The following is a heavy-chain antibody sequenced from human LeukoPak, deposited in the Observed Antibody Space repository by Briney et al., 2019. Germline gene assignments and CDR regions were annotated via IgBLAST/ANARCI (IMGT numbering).Heavy chain of an antibody. V-gene: IGHV4-39*01. Sequence: SETLSLTCTVSSGSISTSNYYWGWVRQPPGKALEWIGNIFYSGSTYYSPSLKSRVTISLDTSRNQFSLKLSSVTAADTAVYYCARRGVWAAAGIVAFDPWGQGTLVTVSS. CDR1: SGSISTSNYY. CDR2: IFYSGST. CDR3: ARRGVWAAAGIVAFDP. D-gene: IGHD6-13*01. J-gene: IGHJ5*02.